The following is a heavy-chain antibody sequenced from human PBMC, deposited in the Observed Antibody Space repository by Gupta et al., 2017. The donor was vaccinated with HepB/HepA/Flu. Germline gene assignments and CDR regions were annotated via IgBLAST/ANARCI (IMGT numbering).Heavy chain of an antibody. CDR1: GYTFRAYY. V-gene: IGHV1-2*02. D-gene: IGHD6-13*01. Sequence: QVHLVQSGAEVKKPGASVKVSCKASGYTFRAYYIHWLRQAPGQRLEWMGWIHPSSGDTNIAQKFHDTVTITRATSVNTAYLELRRLRSDHTAVDYCARWSTSWQSSIYNYGMDGGGQGTTVTVSS. J-gene: IGHJ6*02. CDR2: IHPSSGDT. CDR3: ARWSTSWQSSIYNYGMDG.